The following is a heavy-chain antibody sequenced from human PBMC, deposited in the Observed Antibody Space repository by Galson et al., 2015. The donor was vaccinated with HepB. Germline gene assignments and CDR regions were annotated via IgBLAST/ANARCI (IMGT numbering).Heavy chain of an antibody. CDR3: ARDCDFWSGYYTGPLDY. CDR1: GFTFSSYA. D-gene: IGHD3-3*01. V-gene: IGHV3-30-3*01. Sequence: SLRLSCAASGFTFSSYAMHWVRQAPGKGLEWVAVISYDGSNKYYADSVKGRFTISRDNSKNTLYLQMNSLRAEDTAVYYCARDCDFWSGYYTGPLDYWGQGTLVTVSS. J-gene: IGHJ4*02. CDR2: ISYDGSNK.